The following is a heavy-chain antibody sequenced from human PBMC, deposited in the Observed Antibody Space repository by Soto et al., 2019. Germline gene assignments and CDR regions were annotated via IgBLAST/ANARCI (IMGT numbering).Heavy chain of an antibody. D-gene: IGHD6-13*01. CDR2: VYYSGST. CDR1: GGSISSYY. J-gene: IGHJ3*02. Sequence: QVQLQESGPGLVKPSETLSLTCTVSGGSISSYYWSWIRQPPGKGLEWIGYVYYSGSTNYNPSLKSRVTISVDTSKNQFSLKLSSVTAADTAVYYCAREGYSRSWYAWGAFDIWGPGTMVTVSS. V-gene: IGHV4-59*01. CDR3: AREGYSRSWYAWGAFDI.